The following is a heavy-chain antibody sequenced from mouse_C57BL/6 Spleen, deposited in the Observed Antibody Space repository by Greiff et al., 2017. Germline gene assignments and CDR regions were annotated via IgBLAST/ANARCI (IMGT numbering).Heavy chain of an antibody. D-gene: IGHD2-4*01. Sequence: EVQLQQSGPELVKPGASVKISCKASGYTFTDYYMNWVKQSHGKSLEWIGDINPNNGGTSYNQKFKGKATLTVDKSSSTAYMELRSLTSEDSAVXYCAREGGYDYDFYAMDYRGQGTSVTVSS. J-gene: IGHJ4*01. CDR3: AREGGYDYDFYAMDY. V-gene: IGHV1-26*01. CDR2: INPNNGGT. CDR1: GYTFTDYY.